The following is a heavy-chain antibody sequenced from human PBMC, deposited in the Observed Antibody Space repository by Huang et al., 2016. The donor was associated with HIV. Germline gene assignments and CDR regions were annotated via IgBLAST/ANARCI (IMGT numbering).Heavy chain of an antibody. D-gene: IGHD3-10*01. V-gene: IGHV1-18*01. J-gene: IGHJ4*02. CDR2: ISAYNGNT. Sequence: QVQLVQSGAEVKKPGASVKVSCKASGYTFTSYVISWVRQAPGQGLECMGWISAYNGNTNYTQKVQDRVTMTTDTSTSTAYMELRSLRFDDTAVYYCARSWFGELLYPPDYWGQGTLVTVSS. CDR1: GYTFTSYV. CDR3: ARSWFGELLYPPDY.